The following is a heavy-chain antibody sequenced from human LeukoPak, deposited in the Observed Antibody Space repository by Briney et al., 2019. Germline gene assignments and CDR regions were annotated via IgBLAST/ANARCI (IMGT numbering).Heavy chain of an antibody. J-gene: IGHJ4*02. Sequence: GGSLRLSCAASGFTFSSYAMHWVRQAPGKGLEWVAVISYDGSNKYYADSVKGRFTISRDNSKNTLYLQMSSLRVEDTAVYYCARGGLYGSGSYDYWGQGTLVTVSS. CDR3: ARGGLYGSGSYDY. CDR2: ISYDGSNK. V-gene: IGHV3-30-3*01. CDR1: GFTFSSYA. D-gene: IGHD3-10*01.